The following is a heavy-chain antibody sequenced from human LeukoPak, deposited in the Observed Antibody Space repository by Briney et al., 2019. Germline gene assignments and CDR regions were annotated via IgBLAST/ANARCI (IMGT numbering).Heavy chain of an antibody. J-gene: IGHJ4*02. CDR2: IWYDGSNK. V-gene: IGHV3-33*08. CDR3: ARASGWYPRDYFDY. CDR1: GFTFSSYG. D-gene: IGHD6-19*01. Sequence: PGGSLRLSCAASGFTFSSYGMHWVRQAPGKGLEWVAVIWYDGSNKYYADSVKGRFTISRDNSKNTLYLQMNSLRAEDTAVYYCARASGWYPRDYFDYWGQGTLVTVSS.